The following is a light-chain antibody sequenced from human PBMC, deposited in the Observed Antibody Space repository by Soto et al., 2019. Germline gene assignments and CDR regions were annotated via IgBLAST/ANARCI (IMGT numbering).Light chain of an antibody. CDR3: QQFNNYPIT. CDR2: DAS. CDR1: QGISSA. J-gene: IGKJ5*01. V-gene: IGKV1D-13*01. Sequence: AIQLTQSPSSLSASVGDRVTITCRASQGISSALAWYQQKPGKAPKLLIYDASSLESGVPSSFSGSRSGTNFTLTISSLQTQDIATSYRQQFNNYPITFGQGTRLEIK.